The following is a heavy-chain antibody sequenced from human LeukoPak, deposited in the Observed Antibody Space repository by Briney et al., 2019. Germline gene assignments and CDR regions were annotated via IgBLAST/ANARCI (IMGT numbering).Heavy chain of an antibody. D-gene: IGHD3-3*01. CDR2: IYTSGST. J-gene: IGHJ4*02. V-gene: IGHV4-61*02. Sequence: SETLSLTCTVSGGSISSGSYYWSWIRQPAGKGLEWIGRIYTSGSTNYNPSLKSRVTISVDTSKNQFSLKLSSVTAADTAVYYCARADGYDFWSGPPSHWGQGTPVTVSS. CDR3: ARADGYDFWSGPPSH. CDR1: GGSISSGSYY.